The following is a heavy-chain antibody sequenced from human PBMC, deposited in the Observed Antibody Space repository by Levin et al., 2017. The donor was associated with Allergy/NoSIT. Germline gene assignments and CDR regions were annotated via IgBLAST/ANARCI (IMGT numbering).Heavy chain of an antibody. Sequence: SQTLSLPCAVHGGSFRDNYWSWIRQPPGKGLEWIGESNHGGITNYNPSLKSRVTISVDTSKNQFSLKLSSVTAADTALYYCAAYNYGSLDYWGQGTLVTVSS. V-gene: IGHV4-34*01. CDR3: AAYNYGSLDY. J-gene: IGHJ4*02. CDR1: GGSFRDNY. CDR2: SNHGGIT. D-gene: IGHD5-18*01.